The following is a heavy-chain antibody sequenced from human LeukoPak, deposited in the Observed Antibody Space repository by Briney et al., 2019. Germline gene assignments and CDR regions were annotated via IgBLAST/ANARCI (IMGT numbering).Heavy chain of an antibody. V-gene: IGHV1-3*01. J-gene: IGHJ5*02. Sequence: ASVKVSCKASGYTLTSYAMHWVRQAPGQRLEWMGWINAGNGNTKYSQKFQGRVTITRDTSASTAYMELSSLRSEDTAVYYCARTTIEYSSSSGWFDPWGQGTLVTVSS. CDR1: GYTLTSYA. D-gene: IGHD6-6*01. CDR3: ARTTIEYSSSSGWFDP. CDR2: INAGNGNT.